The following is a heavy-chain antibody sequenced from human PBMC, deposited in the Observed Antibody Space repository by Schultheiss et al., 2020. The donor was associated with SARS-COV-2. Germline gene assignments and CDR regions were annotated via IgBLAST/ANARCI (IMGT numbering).Heavy chain of an antibody. CDR2: IYYSGST. CDR3: ARDFGDTAMVR. D-gene: IGHD5-18*01. Sequence: SQTLSLTCTVSGGSISSYYWSWIRQHPGKGLEWIGYIYYSGSTYYNPSLKSLVTISVDTSKNQFSLKLSSVTAADTAVYYCARDFGDTAMVRWGQGTLVTVSS. CDR1: GGSISSYY. J-gene: IGHJ4*02. V-gene: IGHV4-31*01.